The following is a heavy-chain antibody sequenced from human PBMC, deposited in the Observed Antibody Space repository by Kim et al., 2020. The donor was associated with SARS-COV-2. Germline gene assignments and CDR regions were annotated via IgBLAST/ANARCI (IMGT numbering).Heavy chain of an antibody. CDR3: ARGNHFGMDV. D-gene: IGHD3-3*01. V-gene: IGHV3-74*03. CDR1: GFTFSSFW. J-gene: IGHJ6*02. CDR2: INSDGSST. Sequence: GGSLRLSCAASGFTFSSFWMHWVRRAPGKGLVWVSRINSDGSSTLYADFVKGRVTISRDNAKNTLYLQMNSLRAEDTSVYFCARGNHFGMDVWCQGTMGT.